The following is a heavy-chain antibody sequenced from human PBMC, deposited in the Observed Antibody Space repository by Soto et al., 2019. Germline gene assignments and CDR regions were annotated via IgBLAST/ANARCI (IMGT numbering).Heavy chain of an antibody. V-gene: IGHV3-23*01. D-gene: IGHD3-3*01. CDR3: AKAGNFWSGRSYYYYYGMDV. CDR1: GFTFSSYA. Sequence: PGGSLRLSCAASGFTFSSYAVSWVRQAPGKGLEWVSAISGSGGSTYYADSVKGRFTISRDNSKNTLYLQMNSLRAEDTAVYYCAKAGNFWSGRSYYYYYGMDVWGQGTTVTVSS. CDR2: ISGSGGST. J-gene: IGHJ6*02.